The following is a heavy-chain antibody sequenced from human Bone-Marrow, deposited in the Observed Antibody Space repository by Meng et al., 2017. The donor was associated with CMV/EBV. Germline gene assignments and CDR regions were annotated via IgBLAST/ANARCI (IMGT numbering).Heavy chain of an antibody. CDR2: INQDGSEK. D-gene: IGHD6-6*01. CDR1: GFTFSSYW. J-gene: IGHJ4*02. V-gene: IGHV3-7*01. CDR3: ARDKRIAARPSLDY. Sequence: GESLKISCAASGFTFSSYWMSWVRQAPGKGLEWVAYINQDGSEKYYVDSVKGRFTIFRDNAKNSLYLQMNSLRAEDTAVYYCARDKRIAARPSLDYWGQGTLVTVTS.